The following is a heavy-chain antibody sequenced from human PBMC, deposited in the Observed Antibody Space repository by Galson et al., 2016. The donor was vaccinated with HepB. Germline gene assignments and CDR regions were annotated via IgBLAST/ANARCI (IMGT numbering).Heavy chain of an antibody. Sequence: SETLSLTCTVSGGPISSNRYYWGWIRQPPGKGLEWIGSIFHIGSNYYNASLKSRATISVDTSKSQFSLKMRSLEATDTAVYYCARYGGAWGFWGQGNLVIVSS. D-gene: IGHD4-23*01. J-gene: IGHJ1*01. CDR3: ARYGGAWGF. V-gene: IGHV4-39*01. CDR2: IFHIGSN. CDR1: GGPISSNRYY.